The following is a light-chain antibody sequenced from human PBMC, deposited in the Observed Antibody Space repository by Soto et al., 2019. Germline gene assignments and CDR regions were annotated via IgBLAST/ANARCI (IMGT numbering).Light chain of an antibody. CDR2: DAS. V-gene: IGKV1-5*01. J-gene: IGKJ1*01. CDR1: QSISRW. CDR3: QQYDNLWT. Sequence: DIQLTQSPSALSASVGKRVTITCRASQSISRWFAWYQQKPGKAPKLLIYDASSLESGVPSRFSGSGSGTEFTLTISSLQPDDFATYYCQQYDNLWTFGQGTKVEIK.